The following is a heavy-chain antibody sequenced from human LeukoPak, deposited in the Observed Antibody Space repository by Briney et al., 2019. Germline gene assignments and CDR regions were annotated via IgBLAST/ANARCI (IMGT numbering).Heavy chain of an antibody. CDR2: ISGSGDST. V-gene: IGHV3-23*01. CDR3: ADPGVGF. D-gene: IGHD2-8*01. Sequence: GGSLRPSCGASGFTFSSYAMSWVRQAPGKGLEWVSAISGSGDSTYHADSVKGRFTISRDNSKNTLYLQMNSLRAEDTAVYYCADPGVGFWGQGILVTVSS. CDR1: GFTFSSYA. J-gene: IGHJ4*02.